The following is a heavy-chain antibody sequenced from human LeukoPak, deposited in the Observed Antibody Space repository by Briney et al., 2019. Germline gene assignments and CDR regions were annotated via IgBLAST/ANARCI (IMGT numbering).Heavy chain of an antibody. CDR1: GFTFSSYA. CDR3: AKQTTGYSGSGVDF. J-gene: IGHJ4*02. D-gene: IGHD3-10*01. V-gene: IGHV3-23*01. CDR2: ISDSGDRA. Sequence: GGSLRLSCAASGFTFSSYAMSWVRQAPGKGLEWVSGISDSGDRAHYADSVKGRFTISRDNSKNTLYLQMDSLRAEDTAVYFCAKQTTGYSGSGVDFWGQGTLVTVSS.